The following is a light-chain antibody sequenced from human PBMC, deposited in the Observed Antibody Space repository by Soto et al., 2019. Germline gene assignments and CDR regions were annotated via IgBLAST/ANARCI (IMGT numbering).Light chain of an antibody. V-gene: IGLV6-57*04. J-gene: IGLJ2*01. CDR2: EDN. CDR3: QSYDSSTVI. Sequence: LTQPHSVSESPGKTVTISCTRSSGSIASNYVQWYQQRPGSAPTTVIYEDNQRPSGVPDRFSGSIDSSSSSASLTISGLKTEDEADYYCQSYDSSTVIFGGGTKLTVL. CDR1: SGSIASNY.